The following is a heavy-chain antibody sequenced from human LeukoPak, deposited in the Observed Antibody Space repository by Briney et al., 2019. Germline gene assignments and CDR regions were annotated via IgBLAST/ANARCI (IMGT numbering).Heavy chain of an antibody. D-gene: IGHD2-2*01. Sequence: GGSLRLSCVASGFTFSRSGMHWVRQAPGKGLEWVAFIRTDGSDKYYADSVKGRFSISRDNSKNTLYLQMNSLRAEDTAMYYCAKDHAQAMDVWGQGTTVTVSS. CDR1: GFTFSRSG. CDR2: IRTDGSDK. V-gene: IGHV3-30*02. CDR3: AKDHAQAMDV. J-gene: IGHJ6*02.